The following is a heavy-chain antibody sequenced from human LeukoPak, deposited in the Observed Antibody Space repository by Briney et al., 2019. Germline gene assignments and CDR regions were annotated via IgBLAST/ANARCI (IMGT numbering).Heavy chain of an antibody. CDR1: GYTFTGYY. Sequence: ASVKVSCKASGYTFTGYYMHWVRQAPGQGLEWMGRIIPILGIANYAQKFQGRVTITADKSTSTAYMELSSLRSEDTAVYYCASPTYYYDSSGYFDYWGQGTLVTVSS. CDR3: ASPTYYYDSSGYFDY. V-gene: IGHV1-69*02. J-gene: IGHJ4*02. CDR2: IIPILGIA. D-gene: IGHD3-22*01.